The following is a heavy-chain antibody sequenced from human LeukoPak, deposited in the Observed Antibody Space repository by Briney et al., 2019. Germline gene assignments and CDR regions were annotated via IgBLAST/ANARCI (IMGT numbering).Heavy chain of an antibody. V-gene: IGHV1-2*02. CDR2: INPNNGDT. CDR3: ARLRWERGALDY. D-gene: IGHD1-26*01. J-gene: IGHJ4*02. CDR1: GYTFTGYF. Sequence: ASVKVSCKAAGYTFTGYFMDWVRQAGGQGLEWMGEINPNNGDTKFAQKFEGRLTMTRDTSITTAYMELSSLKSDDPAVYYCARLRWERGALDYWGQGTPVTVSS.